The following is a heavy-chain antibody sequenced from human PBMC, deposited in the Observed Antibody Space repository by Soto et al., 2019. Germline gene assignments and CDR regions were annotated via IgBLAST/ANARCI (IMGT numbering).Heavy chain of an antibody. CDR3: ASAPLIYAPTYYFDY. Sequence: QLQLQESGPGLVKPSETLSLTCTVSGGSISSSSYYWGWIRQPPGKGLEWIGSIYYSGSTYYNPSLKSRVTISVDTSKNQFSLKLSSVTAADTAVYYCASAPLIYAPTYYFDYWGQGTLVTVSS. D-gene: IGHD4-17*01. CDR2: IYYSGST. J-gene: IGHJ4*02. CDR1: GGSISSSSYY. V-gene: IGHV4-39*01.